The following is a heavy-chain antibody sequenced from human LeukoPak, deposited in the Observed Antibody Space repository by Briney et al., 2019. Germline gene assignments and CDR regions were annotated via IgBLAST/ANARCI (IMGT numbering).Heavy chain of an antibody. CDR1: GFTFSSYS. CDR3: ARDTRLNAVDI. CDR2: ISSSSSTI. D-gene: IGHD3-3*01. V-gene: IGHV3-48*01. Sequence: PGGSLRLSCAASGFTFSSYSMNWVRQAPGKGLEWVSYISSSSSTIYYADSVKGRFTISRDNAKNSLYLQMNSLRAEDTAVYYCARDTRLNAVDIWGQGTMVTVSS. J-gene: IGHJ3*02.